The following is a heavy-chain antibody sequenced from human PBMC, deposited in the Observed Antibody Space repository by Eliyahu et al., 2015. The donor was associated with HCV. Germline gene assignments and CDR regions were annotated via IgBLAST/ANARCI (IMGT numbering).Heavy chain of an antibody. J-gene: IGHJ3*02. V-gene: IGHV3-7*01. CDR1: GFTFGNFY. CDR3: ARENMIEVGGFDI. D-gene: IGHD3-22*01. Sequence: EVQLVESGGRLVQPGGSLRLSCAASGFTFGNFYMNWVRQAPGKGXEWVANIKGDASETFYVDSVKGRFTISRDNDENSVYLQIESLRAEDTAMYYCARENMIEVGGFDIWGQGTMVTVSS. CDR2: IKGDASET.